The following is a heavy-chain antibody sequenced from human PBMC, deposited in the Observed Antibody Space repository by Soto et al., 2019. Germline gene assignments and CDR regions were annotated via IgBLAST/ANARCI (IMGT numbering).Heavy chain of an antibody. CDR2: INHSGST. Sequence: PSETLSLTCAVYGGSFSGYYWSWIRPPPGKGLEWIGEINHSGSTNYNPSLKSRVTISVDTSKNQFSLKLSSVTAADTAVYYCARRTYGMDVWGQGTTVT. CDR1: GGSFSGYY. V-gene: IGHV4-34*01. CDR3: ARRTYGMDV. J-gene: IGHJ6*02.